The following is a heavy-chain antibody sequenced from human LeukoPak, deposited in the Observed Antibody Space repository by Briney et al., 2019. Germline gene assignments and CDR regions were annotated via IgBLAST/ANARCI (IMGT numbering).Heavy chain of an antibody. J-gene: IGHJ4*02. CDR2: IIPIFGTA. D-gene: IGHD2-2*01. CDR1: GYTFTSYG. Sequence: ASVKVSCKASGYTFTSYGISWVRQAPGQGLEWMGRIIPIFGTANYAQKFQGRVTITTDESTSTAYMELSSLRSEDTAVYYCARDRDCSSTSCYPSYFDYWGQGTLVTVSS. CDR3: ARDRDCSSTSCYPSYFDY. V-gene: IGHV1-69*05.